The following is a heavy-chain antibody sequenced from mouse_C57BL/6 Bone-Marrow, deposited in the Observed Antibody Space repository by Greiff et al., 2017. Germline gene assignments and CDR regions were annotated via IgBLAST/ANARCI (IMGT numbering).Heavy chain of an antibody. CDR2: ISDGGSYT. J-gene: IGHJ1*03. V-gene: IGHV5-4*01. CDR1: GFTFSSYA. D-gene: IGHD2-2*01. Sequence: EVKVVESGGGLVKPGGSLKLSCAASGFTFSSYAMSWVRQTPEKRQEWVATISDGGSYTYYPDNVKGRFTISRDNAKNNLYLQMSHLKSEDTAMYYCARDNYGYDEGYWYFDVWGTGTTVTVSS. CDR3: ARDNYGYDEGYWYFDV.